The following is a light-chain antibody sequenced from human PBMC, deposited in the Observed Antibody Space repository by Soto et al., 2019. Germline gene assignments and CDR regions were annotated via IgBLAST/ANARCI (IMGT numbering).Light chain of an antibody. CDR2: GAS. J-gene: IGKJ1*01. CDR1: QSVSSN. V-gene: IGKV3D-15*01. Sequence: EIVMTQSPATLSVSPGERATLSCRASQSVSSNLAWYQQKPGQAPRLLIYGASIRATGIPARFSGSGSGTEFTLTISSLQSEDFAVYYCQQYNNWPLTFGQGT. CDR3: QQYNNWPLT.